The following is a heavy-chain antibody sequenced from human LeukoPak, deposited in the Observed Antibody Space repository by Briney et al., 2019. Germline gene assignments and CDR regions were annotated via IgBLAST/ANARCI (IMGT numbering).Heavy chain of an antibody. J-gene: IGHJ5*02. Sequence: GASVKVSCTVSGYTLTELSMHWVRQAPGKGLEWMGGFYPEDGETIYAQKFQGRVTMTTDTSTSTAYMDLRSLRSDDTAVYYCARFLPQKWELPGNWFDPWGQGTLVTVSS. CDR3: ARFLPQKWELPGNWFDP. CDR2: FYPEDGET. V-gene: IGHV1-24*01. D-gene: IGHD1-26*01. CDR1: GYTLTELS.